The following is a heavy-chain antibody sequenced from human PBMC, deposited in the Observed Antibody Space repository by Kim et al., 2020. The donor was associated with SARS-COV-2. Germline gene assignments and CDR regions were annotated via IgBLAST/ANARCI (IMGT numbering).Heavy chain of an antibody. V-gene: IGHV3-30-3*01. CDR2: ISYDGSNK. J-gene: IGHJ4*02. CDR3: ARDHTHDSSGW. D-gene: IGHD6-19*01. CDR1: GFTFSSYA. Sequence: GGSLRLSCAASGFTFSSYAMHWVRQAPGKGLEWVAVISYDGSNKYYADSVKGRFTISRDNSKNTLYLQMNSLRAEDTAVYYCARDHTHDSSGWWGQGTLVTVSS.